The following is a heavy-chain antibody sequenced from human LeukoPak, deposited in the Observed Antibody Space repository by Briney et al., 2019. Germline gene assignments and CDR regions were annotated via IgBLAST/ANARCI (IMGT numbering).Heavy chain of an antibody. CDR1: GYTFTGYY. Sequence: ASVKVSCKTSGYTFTGYYMHWLRQAPGQGPEWMGRINPNTDDTHYAQKFQGRVAMTRDTSTSTVYMELSSLRSEDTAVYYCARDSYDYDSSGYSDYWGQGTLVTVSS. J-gene: IGHJ4*02. CDR3: ARDSYDYDSSGYSDY. CDR2: INPNTDDT. D-gene: IGHD3-22*01. V-gene: IGHV1-2*02.